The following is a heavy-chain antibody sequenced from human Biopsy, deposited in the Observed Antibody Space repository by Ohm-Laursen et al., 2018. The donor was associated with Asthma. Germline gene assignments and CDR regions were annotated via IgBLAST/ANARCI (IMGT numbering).Heavy chain of an antibody. CDR3: ARARETTNYGDSDFDI. D-gene: IGHD2-8*01. J-gene: IGHJ4*02. CDR1: GFIFDNYF. V-gene: IGHV1-46*02. Sequence: ASVTVSCKASGFIFDNYFMHWVRQAPGQGLEWMGIINPSGAGTRYAEKFRGRLIVTRDASTRTAFMDLRSLRSDDTAIYFCARARETTNYGDSDFDIWGQGTLITVSS. CDR2: INPSGAGT.